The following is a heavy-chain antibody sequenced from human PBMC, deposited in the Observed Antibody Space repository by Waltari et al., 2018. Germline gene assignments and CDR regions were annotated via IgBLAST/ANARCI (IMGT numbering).Heavy chain of an antibody. Sequence: EAQLVQSGGGLVQPGGSLTLSCAASGFTISRFWMTWIRQAPGQGLQGVANIGPDGSDKYYVDSVKGRFTISRDNAENSLLLQMSSLRVEDTALYYCVGWNDPINSWGQGTLVAVSS. CDR1: GFTISRFW. V-gene: IGHV3-7*01. D-gene: IGHD1-1*01. CDR2: IGPDGSDK. J-gene: IGHJ4*02. CDR3: VGWNDPINS.